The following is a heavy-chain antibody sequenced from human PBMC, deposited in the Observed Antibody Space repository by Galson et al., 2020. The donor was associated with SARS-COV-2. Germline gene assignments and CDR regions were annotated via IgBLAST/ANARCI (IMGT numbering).Heavy chain of an antibody. D-gene: IGHD2-2*01. V-gene: IGHV1-46*04. CDR2: INPSGDIT. CDR3: AREWGAINSSVLDY. J-gene: IGHJ4*01. Sequence: ASVKVSCKASGYTFISFYIHWVRQAPGQGLEWMGVINPSGDITSYAQKLRGRVTVTRDMSTQTVYMELSSLTSEDTAVYYCAREWGAINSSVLDYWGHGSLVGVSS. CDR1: GYTFISFY.